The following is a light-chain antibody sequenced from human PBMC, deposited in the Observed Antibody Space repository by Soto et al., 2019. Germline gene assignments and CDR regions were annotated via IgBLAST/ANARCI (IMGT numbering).Light chain of an antibody. CDR1: QSISSY. V-gene: IGKV1-39*01. CDR3: RLRDTTQLT. Sequence: DIQMTQSPSSLSASVGDRVTITCRASQSISSYLNWYQQKPGKAPKLLIYAASSLQSGAPSRFSGSEYGTDFTLTITSVQTEDFATNNCRLRDTTQLTSGGGAKVEIK. J-gene: IGKJ4*01. CDR2: AAS.